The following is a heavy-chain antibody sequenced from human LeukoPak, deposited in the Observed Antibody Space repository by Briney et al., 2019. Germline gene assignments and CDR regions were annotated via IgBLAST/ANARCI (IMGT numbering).Heavy chain of an antibody. CDR3: ARDETGHDAFDI. CDR1: GYTFTSYY. V-gene: IGHV1-2*02. Sequence: ASVKVSCKASGYTFTSYYIHWVRQAPGQGLEWMGWINPNSGGTNYAQKFQGRVTMTRDTSISTAYMELSRLRSDDTAVYYCARDETGHDAFDIWGQGTMVTVSS. D-gene: IGHD1-1*01. J-gene: IGHJ3*02. CDR2: INPNSGGT.